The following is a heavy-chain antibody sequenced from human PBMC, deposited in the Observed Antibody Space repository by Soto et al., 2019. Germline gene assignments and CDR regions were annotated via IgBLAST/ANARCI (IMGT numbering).Heavy chain of an antibody. CDR2: ISYDGSNK. J-gene: IGHJ6*02. V-gene: IGHV3-30-3*01. Sequence: GKGLEWVAVISYDGSNKYYADSVKGRFTISRDNSKNTLYLQMNSLRAEDTAVYYCAREGRFYSSSSRGYGMDVSGQGTSVTVSS. CDR3: AREGRFYSSSSRGYGMDV. D-gene: IGHD6-6*01.